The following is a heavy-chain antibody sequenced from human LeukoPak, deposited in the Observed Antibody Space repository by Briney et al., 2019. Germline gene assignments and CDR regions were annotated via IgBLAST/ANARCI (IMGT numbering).Heavy chain of an antibody. V-gene: IGHV3-30-3*01. D-gene: IGHD6-19*01. J-gene: IGHJ4*02. Sequence: GGSLRLSCTASGFTFSTYAMHWVRQAPGKGLEWVAVISYDGSNTYSADSVKGRFTISRDNSKNTLFLQMNSLRAEDTAVYYCARDVETSGRYGYLGYWGQGSLVTVSS. CDR1: GFTFSTYA. CDR3: ARDVETSGRYGYLGY. CDR2: ISYDGSNT.